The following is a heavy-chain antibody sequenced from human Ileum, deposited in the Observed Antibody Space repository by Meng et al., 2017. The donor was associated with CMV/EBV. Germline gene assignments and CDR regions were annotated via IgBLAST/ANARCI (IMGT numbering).Heavy chain of an antibody. CDR1: GFTFSGSA. CDR3: TTPHGSYGP. J-gene: IGHJ5*02. V-gene: IGHV3-73*01. CDR2: IRSKANSYAT. Sequence: GESLKISCAASGFTFSGSAMHWVRQASGKGLEWVGRIRSKANSYATAYAASVKGRFTISRDDSKNTAYLQMNSLKTEDTAVYYCTTPHGSYGPWGQGTLVTVSS. D-gene: IGHD1-26*01.